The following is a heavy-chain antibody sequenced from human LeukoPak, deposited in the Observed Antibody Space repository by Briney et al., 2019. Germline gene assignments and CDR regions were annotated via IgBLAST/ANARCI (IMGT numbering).Heavy chain of an antibody. CDR1: GGTFSSYA. D-gene: IGHD2-2*01. V-gene: IGHV1-69*05. Sequence: GASVKVSCKASGGTFSSYAISWVRQAPGQGLEWMGGIIPIFGTANYAQKFQGRVTITTDESTSTAYMELSSLRSEDTAVYYCVRGGYCSSTSCVYPDYWGQGTLVTVSS. CDR2: IIPIFGTA. CDR3: VRGGYCSSTSCVYPDY. J-gene: IGHJ4*02.